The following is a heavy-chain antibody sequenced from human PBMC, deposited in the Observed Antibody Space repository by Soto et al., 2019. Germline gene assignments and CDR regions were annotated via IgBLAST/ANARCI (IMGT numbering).Heavy chain of an antibody. D-gene: IGHD3-10*01. CDR3: ASSTMVRGVGPRTGSRWYFDL. V-gene: IGHV4-59*01. J-gene: IGHJ2*01. CDR2: IYYSGST. CDR1: GGSISSYY. Sequence: PSETLSLTCTVSGGSISSYYLSWIRQPPGKGLEWIGYIYYSGSTNYNPSLKSRVTISVDTSKNQFSLKLSSVTAADTAVYYCASSTMVRGVGPRTGSRWYFDLWGRGTLVTVSS.